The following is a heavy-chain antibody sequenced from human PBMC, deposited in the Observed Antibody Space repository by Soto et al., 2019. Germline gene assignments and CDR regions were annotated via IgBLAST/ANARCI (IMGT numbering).Heavy chain of an antibody. V-gene: IGHV1-3*01. CDR1: GYTFTSYA. J-gene: IGHJ4*02. CDR3: ARDIRFLEWSCDD. CDR2: INAGNGNT. D-gene: IGHD3-3*01. Sequence: ASVKVSCKASGYTFTSYAMHWVRQAPGQRLEWMGWINAGNGNTKYSQKFQGRVTITRDTSASTAYMELSSLRSEDTAVYYCARDIRFLEWSCDDWGQGTLVTVSS.